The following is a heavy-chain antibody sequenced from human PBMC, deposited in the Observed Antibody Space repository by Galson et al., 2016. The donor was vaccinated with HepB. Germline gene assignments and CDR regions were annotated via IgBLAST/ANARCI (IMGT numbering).Heavy chain of an antibody. CDR2: IKNRAEGGTT. J-gene: IGHJ4*02. CDR1: GFTFSHAW. V-gene: IGHV3-15*01. D-gene: IGHD2-15*01. CDR3: TTDLPAIGGQGFDF. Sequence: SLRLSCAASGFTFSHAWMSWVRQAPGKGLEWVGHIKNRAEGGTTDYAAPVKGRFYISRDDSDDTLYLQLNSLKTEDTAMYYCTTDLPAIGGQGFDFRGQGILVTVSS.